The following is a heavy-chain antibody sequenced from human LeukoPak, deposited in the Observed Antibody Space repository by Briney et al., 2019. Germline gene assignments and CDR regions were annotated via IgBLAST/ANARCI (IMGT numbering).Heavy chain of an antibody. D-gene: IGHD6-13*01. CDR2: ISSSSSYI. CDR1: GFTFSTYY. V-gene: IGHV3-21*01. CDR3: ARVPIAAADY. Sequence: GGSLRLSCAASGFTFSTYYMHWVRQAPGKGLEWVSSISSSSSYIYYADSVKGRFTISRDNAKNSLYLQMNSLRAEDTAVYYCARVPIAAADYWGQGTLVTVSS. J-gene: IGHJ4*02.